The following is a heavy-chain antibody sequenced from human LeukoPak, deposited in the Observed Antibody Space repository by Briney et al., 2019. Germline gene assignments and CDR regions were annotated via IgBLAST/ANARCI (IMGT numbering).Heavy chain of an antibody. V-gene: IGHV4-38-2*02. CDR3: ARATLYSGWSYYFDY. CDR1: GYSISSGYY. D-gene: IGHD6-19*01. Sequence: SETLSLTCTVSGYSISSGYYWGWIRRPPGKGLERIESIYHSGSTYYNPSLKSRVTISVDTSKNQFSLKLSSVTAADTAMYYCARATLYSGWSYYFDYWGQGSQVTVSS. J-gene: IGHJ4*02. CDR2: IYHSGST.